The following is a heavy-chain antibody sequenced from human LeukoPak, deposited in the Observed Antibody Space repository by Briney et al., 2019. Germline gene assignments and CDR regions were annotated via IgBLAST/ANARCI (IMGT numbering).Heavy chain of an antibody. CDR1: GFTFNNYA. CDR3: AKVGTVHFPLDF. Sequence: PGGSLRLSCAASGFTFNNYAMSWVRQAPGKGLEWVSGISSGGSTYHADSVQGRFTISRDNSKNMLYLQMSSLRAEDTALYYCAKVGTVHFPLDFWGQGTLVTVSS. J-gene: IGHJ4*02. V-gene: IGHV3-23*01. CDR2: ISSGGST. D-gene: IGHD6-6*01.